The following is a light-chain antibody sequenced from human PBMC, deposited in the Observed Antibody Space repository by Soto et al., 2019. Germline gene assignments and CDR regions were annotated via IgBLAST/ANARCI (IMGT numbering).Light chain of an antibody. Sequence: QSALTQPASVSGSPGQSITISCTGTSSDVGSYNLVSWYQQHPGKVPKIMIYEASKRPSGAPNRFSGSKSGNTASLTISGLQAEDEADHYCCSYAGSSTWVFGTGTKLTVL. CDR1: SSDVGSYNL. V-gene: IGLV2-23*01. CDR3: CSYAGSSTWV. J-gene: IGLJ1*01. CDR2: EAS.